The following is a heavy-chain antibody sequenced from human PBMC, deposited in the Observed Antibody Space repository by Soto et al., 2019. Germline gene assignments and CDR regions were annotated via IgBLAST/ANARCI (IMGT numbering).Heavy chain of an antibody. CDR1: GGSISSYY. V-gene: IGHV4-59*08. Sequence: QVQLQESGPGLVKPSETLSLTCTVSGGSISSYYWSWIRQPPGKGLEWIGYIYYSGSTNYNPALKRRATISVDTSKNQFSLKLSSVAAADTAVYYCARLLVAAVGAYYFDYWGQGTLVTVSS. CDR2: IYYSGST. J-gene: IGHJ4*02. D-gene: IGHD1-26*01. CDR3: ARLLVAAVGAYYFDY.